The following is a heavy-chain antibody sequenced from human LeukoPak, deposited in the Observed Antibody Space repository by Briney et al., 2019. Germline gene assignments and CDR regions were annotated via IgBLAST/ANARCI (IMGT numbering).Heavy chain of an antibody. V-gene: IGHV3-74*01. CDR1: GFTFSSFW. Sequence: PGGSLRLSCAASGFTFSSFWMHWVRQVPGKGLVWVSRINIDGGFTFYADSVRGRFSISRDNAKSSLYLQMNSLRVEDTAVYYCALLAVASDFDYWGQGALVTVSS. J-gene: IGHJ4*02. D-gene: IGHD6-19*01. CDR2: INIDGGFT. CDR3: ALLAVASDFDY.